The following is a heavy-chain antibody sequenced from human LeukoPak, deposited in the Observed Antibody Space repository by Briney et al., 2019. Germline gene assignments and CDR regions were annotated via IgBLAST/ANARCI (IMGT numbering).Heavy chain of an antibody. D-gene: IGHD3-10*01. Sequence: PSETLSLTCTVSGGSISSDYWTWIRQPPGKRLEWIGYISYSGSTNYNPSLKSRVTISADTSKNQFSLKLRSVTAADTAVYYCARRAVQVRFFDLWGRGTLVTVSS. J-gene: IGHJ2*01. V-gene: IGHV4-59*08. CDR1: GGSISSDY. CDR2: ISYSGST. CDR3: ARRAVQVRFFDL.